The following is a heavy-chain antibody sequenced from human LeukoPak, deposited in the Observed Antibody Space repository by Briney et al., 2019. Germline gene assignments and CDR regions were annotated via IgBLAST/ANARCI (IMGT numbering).Heavy chain of an antibody. Sequence: PGGSLRLSCAASGFTFSNAWMSWVRQAPGKGLEWVGRIKSKTDGGTTDYAAPVNGRFTISRDDSKNTLYLQMNSLKTEDTAVYYCTTDRSECSSTSCYTSRRDDWGQGTLVTVSS. CDR3: TTDRSECSSTSCYTSRRDD. J-gene: IGHJ4*02. CDR1: GFTFSNAW. D-gene: IGHD2-2*01. CDR2: IKSKTDGGTT. V-gene: IGHV3-15*01.